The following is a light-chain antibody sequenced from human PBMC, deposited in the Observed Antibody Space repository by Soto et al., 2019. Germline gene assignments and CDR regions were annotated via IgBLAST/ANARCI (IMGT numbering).Light chain of an antibody. CDR3: QTWGTGIHV. Sequence: QLVLTQSPSASASLGASIKLTCTLSRGHRSYAIAWHQQQPEKGPRYLMKLNSDGSHSKGDGIPDRFSGSSSGAERYLIISSLQSEDEADYYCQTWGTGIHVFGTGTKLTVL. V-gene: IGLV4-69*01. J-gene: IGLJ1*01. CDR2: LNSDGSH. CDR1: RGHRSYA.